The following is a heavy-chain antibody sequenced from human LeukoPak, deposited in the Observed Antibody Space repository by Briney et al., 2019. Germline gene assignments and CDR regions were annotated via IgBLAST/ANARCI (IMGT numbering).Heavy chain of an antibody. J-gene: IGHJ4*02. CDR2: ISYSKGA. CDR3: ARGLVDYELPKGYIDY. Sequence: SETLSLTCTVSGASISSNAYFWGWIRQPPGKGLEWIGTISYSKGAYYNTSLKSRVTMSVDTSKSQFSLKLTSVTAADTAVYFCARGLVDYELPKGYIDYWGQGTLVTVST. V-gene: IGHV4-39*07. D-gene: IGHD4-17*01. CDR1: GASISSNAYF.